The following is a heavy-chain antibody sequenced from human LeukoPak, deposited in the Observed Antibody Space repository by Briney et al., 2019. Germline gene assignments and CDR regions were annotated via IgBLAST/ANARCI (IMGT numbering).Heavy chain of an antibody. CDR1: GGSISSYY. J-gene: IGHJ4*02. D-gene: IGHD3-10*01. Sequence: PSETLSLTCTVSGGSISSYYWSWIRQPPGKGLEWIGYMSYSGSSSYNPSLRSRVTISVDASKKQFSLKLSSVTAADTAAYYYARAPKDYYGSGSYYNALDYWGQGTLVTVS. V-gene: IGHV4-59*12. CDR3: ARAPKDYYGSGSYYNALDY. CDR2: MSYSGSS.